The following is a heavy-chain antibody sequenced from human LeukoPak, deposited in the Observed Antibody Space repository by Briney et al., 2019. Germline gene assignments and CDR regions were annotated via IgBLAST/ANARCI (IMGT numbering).Heavy chain of an antibody. V-gene: IGHV4-34*01. CDR2: INHSGSA. Sequence: SETLSLTCTVSGGSFSGYYCTWIRQPPGKGLEWIGEINHSGSANYNPSLKSRVTISLDTSKNQFSLKLSSVTAADTAVYYCARGQGTVTTHWGQGTLVTVSS. CDR1: GGSFSGYY. D-gene: IGHD4-17*01. CDR3: ARGQGTVTTH. J-gene: IGHJ4*02.